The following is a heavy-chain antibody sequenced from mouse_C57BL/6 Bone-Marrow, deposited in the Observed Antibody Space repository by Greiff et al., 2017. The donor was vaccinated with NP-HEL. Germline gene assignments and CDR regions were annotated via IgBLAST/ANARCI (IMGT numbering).Heavy chain of an antibody. CDR1: GFTFSSYG. CDR2: ISSGGSYT. J-gene: IGHJ3*01. Sequence: EVKLVESGGDLVKPGGSLKLSCAASGFTFSSYGMSWVRQTPDTRLEWVATISSGGSYTYYPDSVKGRFTISRDNAKKTLYLQMSSLKSEDTAMYYCANFGVTSFAYWGQGTLVTVSA. D-gene: IGHD2-2*01. V-gene: IGHV5-6*01. CDR3: ANFGVTSFAY.